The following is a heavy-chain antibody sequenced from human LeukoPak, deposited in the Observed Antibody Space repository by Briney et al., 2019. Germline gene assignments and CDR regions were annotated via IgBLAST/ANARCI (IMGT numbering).Heavy chain of an antibody. V-gene: IGHV6-1*01. D-gene: IGHD3-9*01. CDR3: ARDRGSSLRYFDWLSNEYYFDY. CDR2: TYYRSKWYN. Sequence: SQTLSLTCAISGDSVSSNSAAWNWIRQSPSRGLEWLGRTYYRSKWYNDYAVSVKSRITINPDTSKNQFSLQLNSVTPEDTAVYYCARDRGSSLRYFDWLSNEYYFDYWGQGTLVTVSS. CDR1: GDSVSSNSAA. J-gene: IGHJ4*02.